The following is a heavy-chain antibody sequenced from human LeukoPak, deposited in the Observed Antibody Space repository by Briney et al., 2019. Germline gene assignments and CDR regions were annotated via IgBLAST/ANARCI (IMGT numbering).Heavy chain of an antibody. CDR2: IYSGGST. CDR1: GFTVRSNY. D-gene: IGHD1-26*01. V-gene: IGHV3-66*02. J-gene: IGHJ4*02. CDR3: ARDEWELLRAY. Sequence: GGSLRLSCAASGFTVRSNYLSWVRQAPGKGLEWVSIIYSGGSTYYADSVKGRFTISRDNSKNTLYLQMNSLRVEDTAVYYCARDEWELLRAYWGQGTLVTVSS.